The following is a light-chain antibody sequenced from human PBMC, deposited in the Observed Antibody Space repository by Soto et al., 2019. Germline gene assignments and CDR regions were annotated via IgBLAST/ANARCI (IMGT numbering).Light chain of an antibody. V-gene: IGLV2-14*01. CDR3: SSYTSSSPYV. J-gene: IGLJ1*01. CDR1: SSDVGGYNY. Sequence: QSALTQPASVSGSPGQSITISCTGTSSDVGGYNYVPWYQQHPGKAPKLMIYEVSNRLSGVSNRFSGSKSGNTASLTISGLQAEDEADYYCSSYTSSSPYVFGTGTKVTVL. CDR2: EVS.